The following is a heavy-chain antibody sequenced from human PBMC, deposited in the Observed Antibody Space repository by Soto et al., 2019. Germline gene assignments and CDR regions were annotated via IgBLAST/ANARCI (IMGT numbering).Heavy chain of an antibody. D-gene: IGHD6-19*01. CDR1: GFTFSSYS. Sequence: EVQLVESGGGLVKPGGSLRLSCAASGFTFSSYSMNWVRQAPGKGLEWVSSISSSSSYIYYADSVKGRFTISRDNAKNSLYLQMNSLRAEDTAVYYCARDWSSGWYNLDYWGQGTLVTVSS. CDR2: ISSSSSYI. CDR3: ARDWSSGWYNLDY. J-gene: IGHJ4*02. V-gene: IGHV3-21*01.